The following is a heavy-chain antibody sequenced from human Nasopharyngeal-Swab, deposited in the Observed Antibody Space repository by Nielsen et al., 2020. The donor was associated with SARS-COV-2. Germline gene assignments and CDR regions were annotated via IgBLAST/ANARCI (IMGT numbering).Heavy chain of an antibody. V-gene: IGHV3-23*01. CDR3: AKSQDDFWREGPFDP. CDR2: ISGSGGST. D-gene: IGHD3-3*01. CDR1: GFTFSSYA. J-gene: IGHJ5*02. Sequence: GGSLRLSCAASGFTFSSYAMSWVRQAPGKGLEWVSAISGSGGSTYYADSVKGRFTISRDNSKNTLYLQMNSLRAEDTAVYYCAKSQDDFWREGPFDPWGQGTLVTVSS.